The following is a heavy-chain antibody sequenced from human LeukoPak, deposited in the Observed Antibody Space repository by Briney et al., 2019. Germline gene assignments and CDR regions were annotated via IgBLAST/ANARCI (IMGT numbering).Heavy chain of an antibody. CDR3: ARERVEYYYGSGSYPFAFDI. V-gene: IGHV4-4*07. CDR2: IYTSGST. Sequence: SETLSLTCTVSGGSISSYYWSWIRRPAGKGLEWIGRIYTSGSTNYNPSLKSRVTMSVDTSKNQFSLKLSSVTAADTAVYYCARERVEYYYGSGSYPFAFDIWGQGTMVTVSS. J-gene: IGHJ3*02. CDR1: GGSISSYY. D-gene: IGHD3-10*01.